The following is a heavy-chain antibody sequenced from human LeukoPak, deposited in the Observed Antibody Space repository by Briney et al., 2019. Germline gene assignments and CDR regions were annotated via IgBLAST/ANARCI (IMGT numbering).Heavy chain of an antibody. CDR2: IYYSGST. V-gene: IGHV4-61*01. J-gene: IGHJ4*02. CDR1: GGSVSSGSYY. D-gene: IGHD2-15*01. CDR3: ARHPRYCSGGSCYFDY. Sequence: PSETLSLTCTVSGGSVSSGSYYWRWIRQPPGEGLEWIGYIYYSGSTNYNPSLKSRVTISVDTSKNQFSLKLSSVTAADTAVYYCARHPRYCSGGSCYFDYWGQGTLVTVSS.